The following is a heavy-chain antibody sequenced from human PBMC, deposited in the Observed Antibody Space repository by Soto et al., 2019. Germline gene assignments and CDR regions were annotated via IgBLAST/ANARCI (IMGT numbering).Heavy chain of an antibody. CDR2: DYSDSA. V-gene: IGHV4-59*08. CDR1: GASVSSHH. D-gene: IGHD6-19*01. Sequence: QVQLQESGPGVVKPSETLSLTCTVSGASVSSHHWTWIRQPPGKGLELLGDYSDSASYSPSLKSRVTISAGTAKNQFSLNLSSVTAADTAVYYGAAYRRGEGGRGYWGQGTLVTVSS. CDR3: AAYRRGEGGRGY. J-gene: IGHJ4*02.